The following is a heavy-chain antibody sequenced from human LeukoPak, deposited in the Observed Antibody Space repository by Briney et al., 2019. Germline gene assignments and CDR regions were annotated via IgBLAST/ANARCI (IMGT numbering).Heavy chain of an antibody. V-gene: IGHV3-21*01. D-gene: IGHD3-22*01. CDR3: ASVSYYYDSTGGY. Sequence: GESLRLSCAASGFTFSTYNMNWVCQAPGKGLEWVSSITSSSSYIYYADSVKGRFTISRDNAKNSLYLQMNSLRAEDTAVYYCASVSYYYDSTGGYWGQGTLVTVSS. CDR2: ITSSSSYI. J-gene: IGHJ4*02. CDR1: GFTFSTYN.